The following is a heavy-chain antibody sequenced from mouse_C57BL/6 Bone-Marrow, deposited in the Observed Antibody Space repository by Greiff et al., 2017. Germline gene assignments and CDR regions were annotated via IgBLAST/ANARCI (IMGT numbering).Heavy chain of an antibody. CDR1: GFTFSDYG. D-gene: IGHD2-2*01. V-gene: IGHV5-15*01. Sequence: EVQLVESGGGLVQPGGSLKLSCAASGFTFSDYGMAWVRQAPRKGPEWVAFISNLAYSIYYADTVTGRFTISRENAKHTLYLDMRSMRSEDKAMYYCAREGYDGDAMDYWGQGTSVTVSS. J-gene: IGHJ4*01. CDR3: AREGYDGDAMDY. CDR2: ISNLAYSI.